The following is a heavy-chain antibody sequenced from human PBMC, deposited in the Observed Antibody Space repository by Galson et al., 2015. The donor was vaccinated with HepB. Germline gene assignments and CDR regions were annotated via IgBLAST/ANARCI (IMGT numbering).Heavy chain of an antibody. Sequence: SVKVSCKASGYTFTGSYMHWVRQSPGQGLEWMGIINPSGSSTSYAQKFHGRVTMTRDTSTSTVYMELSSLRSEYTAVYYCAATGRDWFNPWCQGTLVTVSS. J-gene: IGHJ5*02. CDR1: GYTFTGSY. CDR3: AATGRDWFNP. V-gene: IGHV1-46*01. D-gene: IGHD4-17*01. CDR2: INPSGSST.